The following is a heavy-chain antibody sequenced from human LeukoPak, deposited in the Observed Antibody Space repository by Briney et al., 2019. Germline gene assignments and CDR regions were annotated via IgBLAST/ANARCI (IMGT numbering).Heavy chain of an antibody. D-gene: IGHD5-18*01. CDR3: ARSLDRCSYGPLGNWFDP. V-gene: IGHV1-3*01. CDR2: INAGNGNT. CDR1: GYTFTSYA. Sequence: VASVKVSCKASGYTFTSYAMHWVRQAPGQRLEWMGWINAGNGNTKYSQKFQGRVTITRDTSASTAYMELSSLRSEDTAVYYCARSLDRCSYGPLGNWFDPWGQGTLVTVSS. J-gene: IGHJ5*02.